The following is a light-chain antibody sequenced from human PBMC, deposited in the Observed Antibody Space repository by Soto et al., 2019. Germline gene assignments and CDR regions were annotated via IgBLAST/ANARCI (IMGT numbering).Light chain of an antibody. CDR1: QSVSSY. V-gene: IGKV3-11*01. Sequence: EIVLAQSPATLSLSPWSRATLSCSASQSVSSYLAWYQQKPGQSPRLLIYDASYRATCIPARFSGSVSQTDFPLTISSLETADFAVYYCQERSNWIADKYTFGQGTKLEI. CDR2: DAS. CDR3: QERSNWIADKYT. J-gene: IGKJ2*01.